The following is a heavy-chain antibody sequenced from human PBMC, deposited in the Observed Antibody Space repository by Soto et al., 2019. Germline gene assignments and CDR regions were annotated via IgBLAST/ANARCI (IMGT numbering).Heavy chain of an antibody. CDR2: IILIYGTP. CDR3: ARAVRGVGVVNFFGWFDP. D-gene: IGHD3-3*01. V-gene: IGHV1-69*01. Sequence: QVQLVQSGAEVKKPGSSVKVSCKASGGTFSSYAISWVRQAPAQGLEWMGGIILIYGTPSYAQKFQGRVTITADESTSTAYMELSSLRSEDTAVYYCARAVRGVGVVNFFGWFDPWGQGTLVIVSS. CDR1: GGTFSSYA. J-gene: IGHJ5*02.